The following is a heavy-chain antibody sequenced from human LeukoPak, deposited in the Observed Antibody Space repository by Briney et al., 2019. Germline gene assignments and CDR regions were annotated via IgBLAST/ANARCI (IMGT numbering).Heavy chain of an antibody. CDR2: INHSGST. V-gene: IGHV4-34*01. J-gene: IGHJ5*02. CDR1: GGSISSYY. D-gene: IGHD3-22*01. Sequence: PSETLSLTCTVSGGSISSYYWSWIRQPPGKGLEWIGEINHSGSTNYNPSLKSRVTISVDTSKNQFSLKLSSVTAADTAVYYCASCARDYDSSGYTNWFDPWGQGTLVTVSS. CDR3: ASCARDYDSSGYTNWFDP.